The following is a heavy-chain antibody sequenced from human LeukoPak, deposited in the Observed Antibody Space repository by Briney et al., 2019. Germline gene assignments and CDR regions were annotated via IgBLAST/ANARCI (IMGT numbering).Heavy chain of an antibody. D-gene: IGHD1-26*01. Sequence: GGSLRLSCASSGFTFTYHWMSWVRQAPAKGLEWVANINEHGTSQYYGAAVQGRVTISRDNARRSVSLQMTSLRGEDTAIYFCSKQEGRSFGSGGQGTLVTVS. CDR2: INEHGTSQ. CDR1: GFTFTYHW. CDR3: SKQEGRSFGS. J-gene: IGHJ1*01. V-gene: IGHV3-7*01.